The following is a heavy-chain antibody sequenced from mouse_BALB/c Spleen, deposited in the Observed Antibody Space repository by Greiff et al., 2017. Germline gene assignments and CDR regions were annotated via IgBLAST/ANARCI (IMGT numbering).Heavy chain of an antibody. J-gene: IGHJ2*01. CDR3: ARHPSKFITTVVATDY. D-gene: IGHD1-1*01. V-gene: IGHV5-12-1*01. CDR2: ISSGGGST. CDR1: GFAFSSYD. Sequence: EVKLVESGGGLVKPGGSLKLSCAASGFAFSSYDMSWVRQTPEKRLEWVAYISSGGGSTYYPDTVKGRFTISRDNAKNTLYLQMSSLKSEDTAMYYCARHPSKFITTVVATDYWGQGTTLTVSS.